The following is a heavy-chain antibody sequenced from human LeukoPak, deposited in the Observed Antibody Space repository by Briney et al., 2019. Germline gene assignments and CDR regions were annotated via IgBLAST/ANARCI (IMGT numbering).Heavy chain of an antibody. CDR3: ARATYYYDSSGLGSPFDI. CDR2: IYYSGST. D-gene: IGHD3-22*01. V-gene: IGHV4-31*03. Sequence: SETLSLTCTVSGGSISSGGYYWSWIRQHPGKGLEWIGYIYYSGSTYYNPSLKSRVTISVDTSKNQFSLKLSSVTAADTAVYYCARATYYYDSSGLGSPFDIWGQGTMVTVSS. CDR1: GGSISSGGYY. J-gene: IGHJ3*02.